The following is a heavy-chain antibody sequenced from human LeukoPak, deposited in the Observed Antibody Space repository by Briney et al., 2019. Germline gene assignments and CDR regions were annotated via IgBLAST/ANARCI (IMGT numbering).Heavy chain of an antibody. J-gene: IGHJ6*03. Sequence: PGGSLRLSCAASGFTFSSYGMSWVRQAPGKGLEWVSAISGSGGSTYYADSVKGRLTISRDNSKNTLYLQMNSLRAEDTAVYYCAKQGRDWLRDYYYYMDVWGKGTTVTISS. CDR2: ISGSGGST. V-gene: IGHV3-23*01. D-gene: IGHD3-9*01. CDR3: AKQGRDWLRDYYYYMDV. CDR1: GFTFSSYG.